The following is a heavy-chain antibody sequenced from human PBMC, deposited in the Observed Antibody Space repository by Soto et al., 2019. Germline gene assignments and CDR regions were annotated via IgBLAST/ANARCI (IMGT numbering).Heavy chain of an antibody. CDR2: ISYDGSDE. CDR3: AKSAVAGIDY. V-gene: IGHV3-30*18. CDR1: GFSVSSYR. D-gene: IGHD6-19*01. Sequence: TGGSLRLSCAASGFSVSSYRMHWVRQAPGKGLEWVAVISYDGSDEYYAGSVKGRFTISRDNSKNTLSLQMNSLRPEDTAVYYCAKSAVAGIDYWGQGALVTVSS. J-gene: IGHJ4*01.